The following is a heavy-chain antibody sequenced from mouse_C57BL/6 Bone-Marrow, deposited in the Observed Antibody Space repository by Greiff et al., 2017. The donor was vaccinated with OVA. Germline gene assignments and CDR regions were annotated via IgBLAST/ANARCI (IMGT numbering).Heavy chain of an antibody. CDR3: AYGGFAY. V-gene: IGHV1-69*01. Sequence: QVQLQQPGAELVMPGASVKLSCKASGYTFTSYWMHWVKQGPGQGLEWIGEIDPSDSYTNYNQKFQGKSTLTVDKSSSTAYMQLSSLTSEDSAVYYCAYGGFAYWGQGTLVTVSA. J-gene: IGHJ3*01. CDR1: GYTFTSYW. CDR2: IDPSDSYT. D-gene: IGHD1-1*01.